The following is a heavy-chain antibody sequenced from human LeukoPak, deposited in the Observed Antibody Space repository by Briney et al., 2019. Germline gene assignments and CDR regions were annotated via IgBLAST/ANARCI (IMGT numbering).Heavy chain of an antibody. CDR3: ARGARTVVTPLDY. D-gene: IGHD4-23*01. Sequence: SETLSLTCAVSGGSISSGGYSWSWIRQPPGKGLEWIGYIYHSGSTYYNPSLKSRVTISVDTSKNQFSLKLSSVTAADTAVYYCARGARTVVTPLDYWGQGTLVTVSS. CDR2: IYHSGST. J-gene: IGHJ4*02. CDR1: GGSISSGGYS. V-gene: IGHV4-30-2*01.